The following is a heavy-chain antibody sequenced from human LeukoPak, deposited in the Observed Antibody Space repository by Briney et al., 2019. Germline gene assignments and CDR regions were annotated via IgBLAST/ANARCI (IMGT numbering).Heavy chain of an antibody. CDR2: IYYSGTT. V-gene: IGHV4-59*01. Sequence: PSETLSLTCTVSGASINTYYWSWIRQPPGKGLEWIGYIYYSGTTSYNPSLKTRVTISIDTSKNQFSLKLSSVTAADTAVYYCARVLWTMASQYYFDSWGQGTLVTVSS. D-gene: IGHD3/OR15-3a*01. CDR3: ARVLWTMASQYYFDS. J-gene: IGHJ4*02. CDR1: GASINTYY.